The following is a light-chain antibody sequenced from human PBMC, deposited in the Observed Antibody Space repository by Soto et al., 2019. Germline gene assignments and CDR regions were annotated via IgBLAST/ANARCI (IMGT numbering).Light chain of an antibody. V-gene: IGKV1-5*03. Sequence: DILMTQSPSTLSSSVGDRVTITCRASQSISSWLAWYQQKPGKAPKLLIYKASSLDSGVPSRFSGRGSGTDFTLTISSLPPDYFATYYCQQNNNSPWTFGQGTQVEIK. CDR1: QSISSW. CDR2: KAS. J-gene: IGKJ1*01. CDR3: QQNNNSPWT.